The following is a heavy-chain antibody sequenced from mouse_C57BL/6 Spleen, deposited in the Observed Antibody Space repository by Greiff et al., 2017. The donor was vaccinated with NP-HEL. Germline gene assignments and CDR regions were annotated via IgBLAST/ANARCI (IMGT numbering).Heavy chain of an antibody. CDR3: ARGAAQAAKDY. J-gene: IGHJ4*01. V-gene: IGHV1-69*01. CDR2: IDPSDSYT. D-gene: IGHD3-2*02. CDR1: GYTFTSYW. Sequence: QVQLQQSGAELVMPGASVKLSCKASGYTFTSYWMHWVKQRPGQGLEWIGEIDPSDSYTNYNQKFKGKSTLTVDKSSSTAYMQLSSLTSEDSAVYYCARGAAQAAKDYWGQGTSVTVSS.